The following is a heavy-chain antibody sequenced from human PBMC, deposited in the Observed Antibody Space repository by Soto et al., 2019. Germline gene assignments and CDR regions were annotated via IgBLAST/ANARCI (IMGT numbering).Heavy chain of an antibody. J-gene: IGHJ4*02. CDR2: IYHSGST. CDR1: GGSIRSGDYS. D-gene: IGHD3-22*01. Sequence: SEALSLTCAVSGGSIRSGDYSWSWIRQPPGKGLEWIGYIYHSGSTYYNPSLKSRLTISVDRSKNQFSLKLSSVTTADTAVYYCAGRGYYPKYFDYWGQGTQVTVS. CDR3: AGRGYYPKYFDY. V-gene: IGHV4-30-2*01.